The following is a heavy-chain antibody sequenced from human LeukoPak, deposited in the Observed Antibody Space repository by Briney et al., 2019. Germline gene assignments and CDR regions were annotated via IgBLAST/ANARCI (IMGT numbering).Heavy chain of an antibody. CDR3: ARENPSGYYNRPIDY. Sequence: PSETLSLTCTVSGASISSYYWSWIRQPPGKGLEWIGDIYYSGSIKYNPSLKSRVTMTVDTSKNQFSLKLSSVTAADTAIYYCARENPSGYYNRPIDYWGQGTLVTVSS. CDR1: GASISSYY. V-gene: IGHV4-59*01. D-gene: IGHD3-22*01. J-gene: IGHJ4*02. CDR2: IYYSGSI.